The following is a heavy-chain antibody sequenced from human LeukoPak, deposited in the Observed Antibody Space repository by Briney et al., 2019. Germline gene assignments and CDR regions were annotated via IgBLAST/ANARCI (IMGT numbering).Heavy chain of an antibody. V-gene: IGHV3-21*01. Sequence: SGGSLRLSCAASGFTFSSYSMNWVRQAPGKGLEWVSSISSSSSYIYYADSVKGRFTISRDNAKNSLYLQMNSLRAEDTAVYYCARTSSGGSCYSDYWGQGTLVTVSS. CDR3: ARTSSGGSCYSDY. D-gene: IGHD2-15*01. CDR2: ISSSSSYI. J-gene: IGHJ4*02. CDR1: GFTFSSYS.